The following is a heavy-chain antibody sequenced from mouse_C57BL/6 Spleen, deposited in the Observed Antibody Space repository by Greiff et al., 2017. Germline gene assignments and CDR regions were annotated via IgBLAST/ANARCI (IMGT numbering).Heavy chain of an antibody. CDR2: ISYDGSN. Sequence: DVQLQESGPGLVKPSQSLSLTCSVTGYSITSGYYWNWIRQFPGNKLEWMGYISYDGSNNYNPSLKNRISITRDTSKNQFFLKLNSVTTEDTATYYCANGYSGFAYWGQGTLVTVSA. J-gene: IGHJ3*01. D-gene: IGHD2-3*01. V-gene: IGHV3-6*01. CDR3: ANGYSGFAY. CDR1: GYSITSGYY.